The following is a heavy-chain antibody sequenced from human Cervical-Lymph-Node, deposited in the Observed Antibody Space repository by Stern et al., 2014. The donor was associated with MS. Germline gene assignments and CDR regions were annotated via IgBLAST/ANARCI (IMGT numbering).Heavy chain of an antibody. J-gene: IGHJ6*02. CDR3: ARRVLVAMGGYPKTLDV. Sequence: EAQLVEPGGVLVQPGGSLKLSCAASGFTFSRYWMTWVRQAPGKGLEGGANIKEDGSEQYYVDSVKGRFTMSRDNAKNSLYLQMNSLRAEDTAVYYCARRVLVAMGGYPKTLDVWGRGTTVTVSS. D-gene: IGHD2-2*01. CDR1: GFTFSRYW. V-gene: IGHV3-7*01. CDR2: IKEDGSEQ.